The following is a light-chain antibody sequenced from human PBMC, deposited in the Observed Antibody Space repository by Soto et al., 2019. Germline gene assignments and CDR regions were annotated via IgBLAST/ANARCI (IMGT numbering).Light chain of an antibody. J-gene: IGKJ5*01. CDR3: QQRTNWPIT. V-gene: IGKV3-11*01. Sequence: EIVLTQSPATLSLSPGERATLSCRASQSVSSYLAWYLHKPGQAPRLLIYDASNRATGIPARFSGSGSGTDFTLTISSLEPEDFGVYYCQQRTNWPITFGQGTRLEIK. CDR2: DAS. CDR1: QSVSSY.